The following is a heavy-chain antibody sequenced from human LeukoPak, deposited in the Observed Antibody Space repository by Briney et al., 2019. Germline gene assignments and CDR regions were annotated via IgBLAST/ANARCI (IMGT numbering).Heavy chain of an antibody. D-gene: IGHD4-17*01. Sequence: PGGSLRLSCAASGFTFSSYGMHWVRQAPGKGLEWVAVICYDGSNKYYADSVKGRFTISRDNSKNTLYLQMNSLRAEDTAVYYCARLMVTTFHYYYYMDVWGKGTTATVSS. J-gene: IGHJ6*03. CDR3: ARLMVTTFHYYYYMDV. V-gene: IGHV3-33*01. CDR1: GFTFSSYG. CDR2: ICYDGSNK.